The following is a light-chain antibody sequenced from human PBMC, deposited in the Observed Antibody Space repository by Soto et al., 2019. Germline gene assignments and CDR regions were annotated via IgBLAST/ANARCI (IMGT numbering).Light chain of an antibody. CDR1: QSVSSSY. CDR3: QQYCSSLIT. V-gene: IGKV3-20*01. CDR2: GAS. Sequence: EIVLTQSPGTLSLSPGERATLSCRASQSVSSSYLAWYQQKPGQAPRLLIYGASSRATGIPDRFSGSGSGTDFTLTISRLEPEDFAVYYFQQYCSSLITCGQGTRLEIK. J-gene: IGKJ5*01.